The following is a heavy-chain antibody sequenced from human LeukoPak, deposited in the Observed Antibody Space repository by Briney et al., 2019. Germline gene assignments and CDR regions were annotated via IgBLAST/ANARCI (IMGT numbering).Heavy chain of an antibody. J-gene: IGHJ4*02. Sequence: GESLKISCKRSGYSFTSYWIAWVRQMPGKGLEWMGIISAGDSNTRYSASFQGQVTISADKSISTAYLQWSSLKASATDMYYCARHLGLTGGSFWGYWGQGTLVTVSS. D-gene: IGHD2-15*01. CDR2: ISAGDSNT. CDR1: GYSFTSYW. V-gene: IGHV5-51*01. CDR3: ARHLGLTGGSFWGY.